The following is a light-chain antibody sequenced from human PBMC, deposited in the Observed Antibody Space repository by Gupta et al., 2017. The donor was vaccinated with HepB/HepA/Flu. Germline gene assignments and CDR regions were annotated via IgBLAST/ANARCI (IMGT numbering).Light chain of an antibody. CDR2: SNN. Sequence: CCSGSSSNIESNTVNWYQQLPGTAPKLLIYSNNQRPSGVPDRLPGSNSGTSASLAIRGLQSEDVADYYCAAWDNSLHGVVFGGGTKLTVL. V-gene: IGLV1-44*01. CDR3: AAWDNSLHGVV. J-gene: IGLJ2*01. CDR1: SSNIESNT.